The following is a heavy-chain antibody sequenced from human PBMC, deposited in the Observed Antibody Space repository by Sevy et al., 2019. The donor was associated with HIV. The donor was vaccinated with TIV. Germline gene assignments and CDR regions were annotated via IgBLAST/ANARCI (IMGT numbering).Heavy chain of an antibody. CDR2: IYYNGHI. V-gene: IGHV4-59*08. Sequence: SETLSLTFTVSGGSITSLYWNWIRQPPGKGLEWIANIYYNGHINYNPSLKSRVTLSLDTSKNQFSLRLSSVTAADTAMYYCAGENAWGRGYSWGQGTLVTASS. J-gene: IGHJ4*02. CDR3: AGENAWGRGYS. CDR1: GGSITSLY. D-gene: IGHD1-26*01.